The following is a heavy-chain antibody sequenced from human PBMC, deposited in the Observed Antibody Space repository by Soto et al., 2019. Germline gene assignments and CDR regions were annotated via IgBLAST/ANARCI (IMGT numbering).Heavy chain of an antibody. CDR3: TTDSVRCSSTSCYFVDY. CDR2: IKSKTDGGTT. J-gene: IGHJ4*02. V-gene: IGHV3-15*01. Sequence: GGSLRLSCAASGFTFSNAWMSWVRQAPGKGLEWVGRIKSKTDGGTTDYAAPVKGRFTISRDDSKNTLYLQMNSLKTEDTAVYYCTTDSVRCSSTSCYFVDYWGQGTLVTVSS. CDR1: GFTFSNAW. D-gene: IGHD2-2*01.